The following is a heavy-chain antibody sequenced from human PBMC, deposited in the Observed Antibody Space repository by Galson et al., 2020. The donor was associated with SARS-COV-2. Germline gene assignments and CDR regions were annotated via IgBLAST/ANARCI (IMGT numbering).Heavy chain of an antibody. D-gene: IGHD3-16*01. CDR3: VGDNGGYFDY. J-gene: IGHJ4*02. CDR2: IYSTGSS. V-gene: IGHV4-4*07. CDR1: IGSISGYF. Sequence: SETLSLTCTVSIGSISGYFWSWIRQPAGREPEWIGRIYSTGSSNYNPSLKSRVSMSIDTSKKQFSLKLNSVTAADTAVYYCVGDNGGYFDYWGQGTLVTVSS.